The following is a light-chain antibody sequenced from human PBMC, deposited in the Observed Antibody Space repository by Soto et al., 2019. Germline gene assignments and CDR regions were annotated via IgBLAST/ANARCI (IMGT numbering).Light chain of an antibody. CDR2: YDD. J-gene: IGLJ1*01. CDR1: SSNIGNNG. V-gene: IGLV1-36*01. CDR3: AAWDDSLNGYV. Sequence: VLTQPPSVSEAPRQRVTISCSGSSSNIGNNGVNWYQQLPGKAPKLLIYYDDLLPSGVSDRFSGSKSGTSASLAISGLQSEDEADYYCAAWDDSLNGYVFGIGTKVTVL.